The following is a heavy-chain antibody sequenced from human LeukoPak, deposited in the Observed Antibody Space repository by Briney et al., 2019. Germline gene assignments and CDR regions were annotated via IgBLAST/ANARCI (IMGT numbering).Heavy chain of an antibody. J-gene: IGHJ5*02. V-gene: IGHV4-39*07. CDR3: ASLLAVAGTWWFDP. Sequence: PSETLSLTCTVSGGSIISGSYYWGWIRQPPGKGLEWIGEIYHSGSTNYNPSLKSRVTISVDKSKNQFSLKLSSVTAADTAVYYCASLLAVAGTWWFDPWGQGTLVTVSS. CDR1: GGSIISGSYY. D-gene: IGHD6-19*01. CDR2: IYHSGST.